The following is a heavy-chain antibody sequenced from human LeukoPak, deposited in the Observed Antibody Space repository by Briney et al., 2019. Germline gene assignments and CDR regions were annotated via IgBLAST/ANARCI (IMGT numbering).Heavy chain of an antibody. J-gene: IGHJ4*02. D-gene: IGHD1-26*01. Sequence: TGGSLRLSCAASGFTFSSYAMSWVRQAPGKGLEWVSAISGSGGSTYYADSVKGRFTISRDNSKNTLYLQMNSLRAEDTAVYYCAKISGSYREIDYWGQGALVTVSS. CDR3: AKISGSYREIDY. CDR2: ISGSGGST. CDR1: GFTFSSYA. V-gene: IGHV3-23*01.